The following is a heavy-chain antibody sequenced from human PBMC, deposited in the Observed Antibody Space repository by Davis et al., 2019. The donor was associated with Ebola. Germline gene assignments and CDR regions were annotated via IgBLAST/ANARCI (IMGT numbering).Heavy chain of an antibody. J-gene: IGHJ4*02. V-gene: IGHV3-23*01. CDR3: THSSGYNNADY. CDR2: IGSGADT. CDR1: GFTFSTYA. D-gene: IGHD3-22*01. Sequence: PGGSLRLSCAASGFTFSTYAMSWVRQAPGKGLEWVSAIGSGADTYYADSVKGRFTISRDNSKNMLYLEMNSLKTEDTAVYYCTHSSGYNNADYWGQGTLVTVSS.